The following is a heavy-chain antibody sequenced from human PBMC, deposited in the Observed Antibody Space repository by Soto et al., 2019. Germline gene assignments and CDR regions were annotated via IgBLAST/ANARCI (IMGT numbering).Heavy chain of an antibody. Sequence: GGSLRLSCAASGFSLGNFWMHWVRQAPGKGLVWVSFINNDGSDTTYADSVKGRFTISRDNAKNTLYLQMNSLRAEDTAVYYCARDRPHSALDPWGQGTLVTVSS. CDR3: ARDRPHSALDP. D-gene: IGHD5-18*01. CDR1: GFSLGNFW. CDR2: INNDGSDT. J-gene: IGHJ5*02. V-gene: IGHV3-74*03.